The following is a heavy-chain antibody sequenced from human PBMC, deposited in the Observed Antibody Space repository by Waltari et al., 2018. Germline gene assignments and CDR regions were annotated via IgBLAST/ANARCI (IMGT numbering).Heavy chain of an antibody. V-gene: IGHV4-59*01. CDR3: ARAGALITMIPDAFDI. D-gene: IGHD3-22*01. CDR1: GGSISSYY. J-gene: IGHJ3*02. Sequence: QVQLQESGPGLVKPSETLSLTCTVSGGSISSYYWSWIRQPPGKGLEWIGYIYYSGSTNYNPSLKSRVTISVDTSKNQFSLKLSSVTAADTAVYYCARAGALITMIPDAFDIWGQGTMVTVSS. CDR2: IYYSGST.